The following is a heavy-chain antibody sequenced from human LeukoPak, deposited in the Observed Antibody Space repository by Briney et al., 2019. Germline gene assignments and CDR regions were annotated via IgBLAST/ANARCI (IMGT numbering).Heavy chain of an antibody. V-gene: IGHV1-24*01. CDR1: GYTLTELS. CDR2: FDPEDGET. CDR3: ATQRAYYDFWKDAFDI. D-gene: IGHD3-3*01. J-gene: IGHJ3*02. Sequence: ASVKVSCKVSGYTLTELSMHWVRQAPGKGLEWMGGFDPEDGETIYAQKFQGRVTMTEDTSTDTAYMELSSLRSEDTAVYYCATQRAYYDFWKDAFDIWGQGTMVTVSS.